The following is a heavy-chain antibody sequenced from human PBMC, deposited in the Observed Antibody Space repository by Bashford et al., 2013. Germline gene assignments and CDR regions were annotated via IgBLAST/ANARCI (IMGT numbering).Heavy chain of an antibody. CDR2: INPNPNSGAT. J-gene: IGHJ3*01. Sequence: ASVKVSCKASGYTFSDYYLHWVRQAPGQGLEWMGWINPNPNSGATKYAEMFQGRVTMTRDTSISIAYMELSSLRSDDTAVYFCARDGPVVGVWNAFDVWGQGTVVTVSS. D-gene: IGHD1-26*01. CDR3: ARDGPVVGVWNAFDV. V-gene: IGHV1-2*02. CDR1: GYTFSDYY.